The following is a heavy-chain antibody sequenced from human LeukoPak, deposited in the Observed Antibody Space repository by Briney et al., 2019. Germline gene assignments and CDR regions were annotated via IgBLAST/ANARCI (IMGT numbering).Heavy chain of an antibody. CDR1: GGSFSGYY. V-gene: IGHV4-34*01. Sequence: PSETLSLTCAVYGGSFSGYYWSWIRQPPGKGLEWIGEINHSGSTNYNPSLKSRVTISVDTSKNQFSLKLSSVTAADTAVYYCARPWKYWGQGTLVTVSS. D-gene: IGHD1-1*01. J-gene: IGHJ4*02. CDR3: ARPWKY. CDR2: INHSGST.